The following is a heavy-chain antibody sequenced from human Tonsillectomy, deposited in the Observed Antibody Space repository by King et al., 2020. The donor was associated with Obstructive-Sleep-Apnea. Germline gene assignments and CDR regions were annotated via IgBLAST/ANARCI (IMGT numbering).Heavy chain of an antibody. Sequence: QLQESGPGLVTPSQTLSLTCTVSGGSISSGGYHWSWIRQHPEKGLEWIGYISDRGNTYYNPSFRSRLTISVDTSQNQFSLKLTSVTAADTAVYYCARENIPAAGRTLFDCWGQGTLVTVSS. CDR2: ISDRGNT. D-gene: IGHD6-13*01. J-gene: IGHJ4*02. CDR1: GGSISSGGYH. V-gene: IGHV4-31*03. CDR3: ARENIPAAGRTLFDC.